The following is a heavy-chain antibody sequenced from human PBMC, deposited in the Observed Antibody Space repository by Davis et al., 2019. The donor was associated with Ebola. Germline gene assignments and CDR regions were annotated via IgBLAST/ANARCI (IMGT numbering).Heavy chain of an antibody. Sequence: MPSETLSLTCTVSGGSISSYYWSWIRQPPGKGLEWIGYIYYSGSTNYNPSLMSRVTISVDTSKNQFSLKLSSVTAADTAVYYCASLYSSGWYPDYWGQGTLVTVSS. CDR1: GGSISSYY. CDR2: IYYSGST. V-gene: IGHV4-59*01. D-gene: IGHD6-19*01. J-gene: IGHJ4*02. CDR3: ASLYSSGWYPDY.